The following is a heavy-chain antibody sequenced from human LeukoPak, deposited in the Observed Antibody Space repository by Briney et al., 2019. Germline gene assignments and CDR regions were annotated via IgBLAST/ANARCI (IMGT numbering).Heavy chain of an antibody. V-gene: IGHV1-2*02. J-gene: IGHJ3*02. Sequence: GASVKVSCKASGYTFTGYYMHWVRQAPGQGLEWMGWINPNSGGTNYAQKFQGRVTMTRDTSISTAYMELSRLRSDDTAVYYCAREPSVGPLSAFDIWGQGTMVTVSS. CDR2: INPNSGGT. CDR3: AREPSVGPLSAFDI. D-gene: IGHD1-26*01. CDR1: GYTFTGYY.